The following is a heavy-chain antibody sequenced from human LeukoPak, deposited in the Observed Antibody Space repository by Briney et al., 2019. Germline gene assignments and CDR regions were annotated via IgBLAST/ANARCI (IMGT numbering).Heavy chain of an antibody. CDR1: GGSISSGGYS. J-gene: IGHJ4*02. V-gene: IGHV4-30-2*01. D-gene: IGHD5-12*01. Sequence: SETLSLTCAVAGGSISSGGYSWSWIRQPPGKGLEWIGYIYHSGSTYYSPSLKSRVTISVDRSKNQFSLKLSSVTAADTAVYYCARAYPLPYGGYAVWGQGTLVTVSS. CDR2: IYHSGST. CDR3: ARAYPLPYGGYAV.